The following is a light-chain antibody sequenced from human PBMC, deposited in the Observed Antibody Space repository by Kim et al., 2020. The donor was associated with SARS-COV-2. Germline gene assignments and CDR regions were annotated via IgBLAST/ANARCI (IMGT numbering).Light chain of an antibody. CDR2: QAS. CDR1: QIINTF. CDR3: QHYIRFPYT. J-gene: IGKJ2*01. Sequence: DIQMTQSPSTLSASVGDRVTITCRASQIINTFLAWYKQKPGKAPDLLIYQASSLQIGVPSRFSGSGSGTEFTLTINSLQPDDFATYYCQHYIRFPYTFGQGTKL. V-gene: IGKV1-5*03.